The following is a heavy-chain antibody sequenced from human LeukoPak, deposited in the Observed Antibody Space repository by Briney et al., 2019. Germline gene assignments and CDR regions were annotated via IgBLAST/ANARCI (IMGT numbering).Heavy chain of an antibody. Sequence: GGSLRLSCAASGFTFSSYAMSWFRQAPGKGLEWVGFIRSKAYGGTTEYAASVKGRFTISRDDSKSIAHLQMNSLKTEDTAVYYCTRSSKRGYSYQPMGYWGQGTLVTVSS. J-gene: IGHJ4*02. CDR3: TRSSKRGYSYQPMGY. CDR2: IRSKAYGGTT. D-gene: IGHD5-18*01. V-gene: IGHV3-49*03. CDR1: GFTFSSYA.